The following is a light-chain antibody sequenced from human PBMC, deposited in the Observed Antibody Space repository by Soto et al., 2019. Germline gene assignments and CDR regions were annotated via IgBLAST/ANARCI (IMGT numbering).Light chain of an antibody. Sequence: QSALTQPASVSGSPGQSITISCTGTSSDVGGYTYVSWYQQHPLKAPKLLIYDVTNRPSGVSDRFSGSKSGNTASLTISGLQAEDEADYYCSSYTSSSTPYVFVTGTKLTVL. V-gene: IGLV2-14*01. CDR3: SSYTSSSTPYV. J-gene: IGLJ1*01. CDR1: SSDVGGYTY. CDR2: DVT.